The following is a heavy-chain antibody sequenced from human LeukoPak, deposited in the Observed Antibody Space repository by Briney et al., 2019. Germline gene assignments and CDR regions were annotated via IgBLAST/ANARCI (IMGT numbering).Heavy chain of an antibody. J-gene: IGHJ5*02. CDR2: TYYRSTWYN. Sequence: SQTLSLTCAISGDSVSSNSVTWHWIRQSPSRGLEWLGRTYYRSTWYNDYAVSVRGRIAVNPDTSKNQFSLHLNSVTPEDTAVYYCARRLTQYDCFDPWGQGILVTVSS. D-gene: IGHD2-2*01. CDR1: GDSVSSNSVT. V-gene: IGHV6-1*01. CDR3: ARRLTQYDCFDP.